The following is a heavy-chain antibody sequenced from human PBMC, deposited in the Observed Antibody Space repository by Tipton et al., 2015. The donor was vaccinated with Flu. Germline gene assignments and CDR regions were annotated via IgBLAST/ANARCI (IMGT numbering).Heavy chain of an antibody. CDR3: ASGPHRYAGADH. CDR1: GGSFSGSY. V-gene: IGHV4-34*01. Sequence: TLSLTCAVYGGSFSGSYWSWTRQPPGKGLEWIGEINHSGNTNYNPSLKSRVTISVDTSKNQFSLKLISVTAADTAVYYCASGPHRYAGADHWGQGTLVTVSS. J-gene: IGHJ4*02. CDR2: INHSGNT. D-gene: IGHD2-8*02.